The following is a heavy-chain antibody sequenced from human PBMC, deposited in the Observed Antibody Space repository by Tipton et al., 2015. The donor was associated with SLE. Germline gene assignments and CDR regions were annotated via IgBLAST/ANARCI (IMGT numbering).Heavy chain of an antibody. V-gene: IGHV1-46*01. CDR2: INASGGST. CDR3: ARGALDQSGADCGGDCLGNIDY. CDR1: GFTFTRYY. D-gene: IGHD2-21*01. Sequence: QSGAEVKKPGASVKVSCKASGFTFTRYYMHWVRQAPGQGLEWMGIINASGGSTSYAPKFQGRVTMTKDTSTSTVYMELSSLRSEDTAVYYCARGALDQSGADCGGDCLGNIDYWGQGTLVTVSS. J-gene: IGHJ4*02.